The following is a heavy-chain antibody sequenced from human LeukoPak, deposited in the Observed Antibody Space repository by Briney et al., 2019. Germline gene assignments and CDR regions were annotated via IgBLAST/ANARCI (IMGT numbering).Heavy chain of an antibody. V-gene: IGHV3-23*01. CDR2: ISGSGTNT. Sequence: PGGSLRLSCAASGFTFSSYAMSWVRQAPGKGLEWVSVISGSGTNTYHADSVKGRFTISRDDSENTLYLQMNSLRAEDTAVYYCAKLRGSGYYPNWGQGTLVTVSS. CDR3: AKLRGSGYYPN. J-gene: IGHJ4*02. CDR1: GFTFSSYA. D-gene: IGHD3-22*01.